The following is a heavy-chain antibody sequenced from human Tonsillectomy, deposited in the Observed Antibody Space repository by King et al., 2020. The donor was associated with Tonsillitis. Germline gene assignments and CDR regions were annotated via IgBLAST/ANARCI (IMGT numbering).Heavy chain of an antibody. CDR3: AKTPIGVVTFGGVDY. V-gene: IGHV3-21*06. D-gene: IGHD3-16*01. Sequence: VQLVESGGGLVKPGGSLRLSCAASGFTFSSYSMNWVRQAPGKGLEWVSIISSGSSYIYYADSVKGRFTISRDNAKNSLYLQMNSLRADDTAVYYCAKTPIGVVTFGGVDYGGQGTLVTVSS. J-gene: IGHJ4*02. CDR2: ISSGSSYI. CDR1: GFTFSSYS.